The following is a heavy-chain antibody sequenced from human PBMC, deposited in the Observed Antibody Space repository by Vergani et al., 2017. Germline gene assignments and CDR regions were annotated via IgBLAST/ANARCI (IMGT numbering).Heavy chain of an antibody. CDR1: GGTFSSYA. CDR2: IIPIFGTA. Sequence: QVQLVQSGAEVKKPGSSVKVSCKASGGTFSSYAISWVRQAPGQGLEWMGGIIPIFGTANYAQKFQGRVTITADESTSTAYMELSSLRSEDTAVYYCARALDLGYCXSTSCPYIGGYFDYWGQGTLVTVSS. D-gene: IGHD2-2*01. CDR3: ARALDLGYCXSTSCPYIGGYFDY. V-gene: IGHV1-69*01. J-gene: IGHJ4*02.